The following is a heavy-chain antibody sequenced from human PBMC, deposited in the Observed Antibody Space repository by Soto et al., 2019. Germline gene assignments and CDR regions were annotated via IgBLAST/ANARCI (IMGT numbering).Heavy chain of an antibody. CDR3: AKDIARYGDFGSYFDY. Sequence: SETLSLTCTVSGCSISSSNWWSWVRQPPGKGLEWIGEIYHSGSTNYNPSLKSRVTISVDKSKNQFSLKLSSVTAADTAVYYCAKDIARYGDFGSYFDYWGQGTLVTVSS. CDR1: GCSISSSNW. J-gene: IGHJ4*02. CDR2: IYHSGST. V-gene: IGHV4-4*02. D-gene: IGHD4-17*01.